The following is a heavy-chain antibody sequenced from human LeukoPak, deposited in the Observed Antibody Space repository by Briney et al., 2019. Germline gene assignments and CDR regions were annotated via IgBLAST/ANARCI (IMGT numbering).Heavy chain of an antibody. CDR2: INAGNGHT. D-gene: IGHD2-21*01. V-gene: IGHV1-3*01. CDR3: ARGIWSARTVDYYLDY. J-gene: IGHJ4*02. Sequence: GASVKVSCKDSGYTFINYAIHWVRQAPGQRFEWMGWINAGNGHTKYSQNFQGRVTITRDSSASTAYMELSSLTSEDTAVYYCARGIWSARTVDYYLDYWGQGTLVTVSS. CDR1: GYTFINYA.